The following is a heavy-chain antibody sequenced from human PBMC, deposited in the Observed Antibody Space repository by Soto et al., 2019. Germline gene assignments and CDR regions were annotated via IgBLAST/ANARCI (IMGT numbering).Heavy chain of an antibody. CDR3: ARPPGTGWGYYFDY. V-gene: IGHV1-46*01. CDR1: GYTLTSYY. CDR2: INPSGDTT. Sequence: QVQLVQSGPEVKKPGASVTVSCKASGYTLTSYYIHWVRQAPGQGLEWMGVINPSGDTTTYAQTFQGRFTMTRDTSTSTVYMELNSLRSEDTAVYYCARPPGTGWGYYFDYWGQGTLVTVSS. D-gene: IGHD6-19*01. J-gene: IGHJ4*02.